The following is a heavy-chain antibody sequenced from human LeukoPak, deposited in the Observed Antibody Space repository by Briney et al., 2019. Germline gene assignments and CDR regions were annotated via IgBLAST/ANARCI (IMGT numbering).Heavy chain of an antibody. Sequence: GGSLRLSCAASGFTFSNFGMHWVRRAPGKGLEWVAFIRYVGGETYYADSVKGRFTISRDNSKNTLYLQMNSLRAEDTAVYYCAKDPPPYSSSWPIIYYFDYWGQGTLVTVSS. J-gene: IGHJ4*02. D-gene: IGHD6-13*01. CDR2: IRYVGGET. V-gene: IGHV3-30*02. CDR1: GFTFSNFG. CDR3: AKDPPPYSSSWPIIYYFDY.